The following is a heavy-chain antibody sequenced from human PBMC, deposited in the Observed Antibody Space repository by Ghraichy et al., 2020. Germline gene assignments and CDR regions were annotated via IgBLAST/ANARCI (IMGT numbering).Heavy chain of an antibody. J-gene: IGHJ4*02. V-gene: IGHV3-9*01. CDR1: GFTFDDYA. Sequence: SLNISCAASGFTFDDYAMHWVRQAPGKGLEWVSGISWNSGSIGYADSVKGRFTISRDNAKNSLYLQMNSLRAEDTALYYCAKDMGYGSGSYYEDWGQGTLVTVSS. CDR3: AKDMGYGSGSYYED. CDR2: ISWNSGSI. D-gene: IGHD3-10*01.